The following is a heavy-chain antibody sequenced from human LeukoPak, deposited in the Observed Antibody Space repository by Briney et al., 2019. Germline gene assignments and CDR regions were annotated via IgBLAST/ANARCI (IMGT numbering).Heavy chain of an antibody. CDR2: IIHILGIA. D-gene: IGHD1-26*01. J-gene: IGHJ4*02. CDR1: GRTGTSYA. V-gene: IGHV1-69*04. Sequence: ASVKLSYKAAGRTGTSYAISWWRGAPGQGVEWMGRIIHILGIANYEQKFQGRVTITADKSTSTAYMELSSLRSEDTAVYYCAEGQGGSYDYWGKGVLVTVSS. CDR3: AEGQGGSYDY.